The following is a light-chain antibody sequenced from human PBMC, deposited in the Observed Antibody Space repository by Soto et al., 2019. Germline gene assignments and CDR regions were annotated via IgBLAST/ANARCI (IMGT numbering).Light chain of an antibody. J-gene: IGKJ1*01. CDR3: QQYGGSRWT. V-gene: IGKV3-20*01. CDR2: AAS. Sequence: EIGLTQSPGTLSLSTGERATLSCRASQSVRSSFLAWYQQRPGQAPRLLIYAASNRVTGIPDRFSGSGSGTDFTLTISRLEPEDFAVYYCQQYGGSRWTFGQGTKVEIK. CDR1: QSVRSSF.